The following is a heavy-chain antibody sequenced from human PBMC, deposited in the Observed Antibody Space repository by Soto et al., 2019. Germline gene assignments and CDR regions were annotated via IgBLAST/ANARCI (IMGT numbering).Heavy chain of an antibody. V-gene: IGHV3-23*01. CDR1: GVTLSSEA. D-gene: IGHD2-2*01. Sequence: PGGSLRLPCAASGVTLSSEAMSLVRQAPWKGLEWVSAISGSGGSTYYADSVKGRFTISRDNSKNTLYLQMNSLRAEDTAVYYCFSLGYCRSTRCRISGHGTMVP. CDR3: FSLGYCRSTRCRI. J-gene: IGHJ3*02. CDR2: ISGSGGST.